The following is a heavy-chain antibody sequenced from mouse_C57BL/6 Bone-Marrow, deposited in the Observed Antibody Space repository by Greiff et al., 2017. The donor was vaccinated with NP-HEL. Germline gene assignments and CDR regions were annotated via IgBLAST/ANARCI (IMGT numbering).Heavy chain of an antibody. D-gene: IGHD1-1*01. J-gene: IGHJ2*01. V-gene: IGHV14-4*01. CDR1: GFNIKDDY. CDR3: TTHYGSPDY. Sequence: EVKLVESGAELVRPGASVKLSCTASGFNIKDDYMHWVKQRPEQGLEWIGWIDPENGDTEYASKFQGKATITADTSSNTAYLQLSSLTSEDTAVYYCTTHYGSPDYWGQGTTLTVSS. CDR2: IDPENGDT.